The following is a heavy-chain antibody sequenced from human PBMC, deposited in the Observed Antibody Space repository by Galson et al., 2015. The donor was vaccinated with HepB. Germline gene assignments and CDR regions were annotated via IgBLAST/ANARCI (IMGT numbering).Heavy chain of an antibody. J-gene: IGHJ4*02. D-gene: IGHD5-12*01. CDR3: VKSSGMVATVDGRFDF. CDR2: ITSDGSNE. CDR1: GFRFTTSG. Sequence: SLRLSCAASGFRFTTSGFHWVRQAPGGGLEGVAVITSDGSNEYYADAVTGRFTISRDNSKNIVYLQMNSLILGGTGVHYCVKSSGMVATVDGRFDFWGQGTLVTVSS. V-gene: IGHV3-30*18.